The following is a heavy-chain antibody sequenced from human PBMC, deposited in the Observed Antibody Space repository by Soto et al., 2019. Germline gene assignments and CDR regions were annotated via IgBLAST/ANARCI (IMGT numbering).Heavy chain of an antibody. CDR2: ISSGGTI. CDR3: ARDHGYYDILPGYQPSYNYGLDL. Sequence: GGSLRLSCAASGLSVSANYMTWVRQAPGKGLEWVSLISSGGTIYDADSVKGRFAISRDSSRNTLYLQMNNLRVEDTAVYYCARDHGYYDILPGYQPSYNYGLDLWGQGTPVTVSS. V-gene: IGHV3-53*01. J-gene: IGHJ6*02. CDR1: GLSVSANY. D-gene: IGHD3-9*01.